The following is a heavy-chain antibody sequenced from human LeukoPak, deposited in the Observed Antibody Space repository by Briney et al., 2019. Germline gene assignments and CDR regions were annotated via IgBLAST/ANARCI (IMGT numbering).Heavy chain of an antibody. CDR1: GFSLTTSGVC. J-gene: IGHJ6*02. CDR3: ARIRSTYYQGSGSHGAMDV. D-gene: IGHD3-10*01. V-gene: IGHV2-70*11. Sequence: SGPTLVKPTQTLTLTCTFSGFSLTTSGVCVIWIRQPPGKALEWLARIDWEDDKYYNRDLETRLTISKDTSKNQVVLTMTNMDPVDTATYYCARIRSTYYQGSGSHGAMDVWGQGTTVTVSS. CDR2: IDWEDDK.